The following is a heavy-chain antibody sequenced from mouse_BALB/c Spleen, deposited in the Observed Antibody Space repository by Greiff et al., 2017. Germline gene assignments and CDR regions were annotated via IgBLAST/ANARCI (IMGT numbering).Heavy chain of an antibody. J-gene: IGHJ3*01. CDR1: GFTFSNYW. CDR3: TRRMITTFAY. V-gene: IGHV6-6*02. D-gene: IGHD2-4*01. Sequence: DVMLVESGGGLVQPGGSMKLSCVASGFTFSNYWMNWVRQSPEKGLEWVAEIRLKSNNYATHYAESVKGRFTISRDDSKSSVYLQMNNLRAEDTGIYYCTRRMITTFAYWGQGTLVTVSA. CDR2: IRLKSNNYAT.